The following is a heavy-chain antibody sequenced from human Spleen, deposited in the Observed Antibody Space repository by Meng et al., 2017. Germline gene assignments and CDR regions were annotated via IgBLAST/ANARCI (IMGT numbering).Heavy chain of an antibody. D-gene: IGHD4-11*01. V-gene: IGHV4-34*01. CDR1: GGSFSGHY. CDR3: ARGPTTMAHDFDY. Sequence: QGRLREACLLLLQPSHTLSLTGAVYGGSFSGHYLRWIRQPPGKGLEWIGEINHSESTNYIPSLESRATISVDTSQNNLSLKLSSVTAADSAVYYCARGPTTMAHDFDYWGQGTLVTVSS. CDR2: INHSEST. J-gene: IGHJ4*02.